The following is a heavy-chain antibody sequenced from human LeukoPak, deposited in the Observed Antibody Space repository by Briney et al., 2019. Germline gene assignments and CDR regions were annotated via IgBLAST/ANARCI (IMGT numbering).Heavy chain of an antibody. J-gene: IGHJ4*02. D-gene: IGHD3-10*01. Sequence: GASVKVSCKASGYTFTSYGISWARQAPGQGLEWMGWISAYNGNTNYAQKLQGRVTMTTDTSTSTAYMELRSLRSDDTAVYYCARAIGASVPGDALDYWGRGTLVTVSS. CDR1: GYTFTSYG. V-gene: IGHV1-18*01. CDR3: ARAIGASVPGDALDY. CDR2: ISAYNGNT.